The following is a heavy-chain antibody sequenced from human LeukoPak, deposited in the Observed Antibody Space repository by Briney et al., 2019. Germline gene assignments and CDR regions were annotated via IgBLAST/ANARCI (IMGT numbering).Heavy chain of an antibody. D-gene: IGHD6-13*01. V-gene: IGHV3-21*06. J-gene: IGHJ4*02. CDR1: GLTFSSRS. CDR2: IGITTNYI. CDR3: AVSDIWYESFDH. Sequence: GGSLRLSCAASGLTFSSRSMNWVRQAPGKGLEWVSSIGITTNYIYYADSVQGRFTISKDSANNSVYLQMNSLRADDTAVYYCAVSDIWYESFDHWGQGTLVTVSS.